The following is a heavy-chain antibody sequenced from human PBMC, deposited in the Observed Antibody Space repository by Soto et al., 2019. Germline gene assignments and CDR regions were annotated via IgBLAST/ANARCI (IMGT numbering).Heavy chain of an antibody. CDR1: GGPFSGGGYY. J-gene: IGHJ4*02. CDR2: ILHNGDT. CDR3: ARRDSMLSYAFDY. V-gene: IGHV4-31*03. D-gene: IGHD3-16*01. Sequence: PSETLSLTCTVSGGPFSGGGYYWSWIRQAQGQGLEWIGYILHNGDTSYNPPLKSRVTISTDTSKKQFSLKLSSVTAADTAVYYCARRDSMLSYAFDYWGQGMLVTVSS.